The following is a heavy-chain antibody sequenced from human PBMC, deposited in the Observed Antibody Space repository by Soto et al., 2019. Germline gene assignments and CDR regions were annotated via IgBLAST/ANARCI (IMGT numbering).Heavy chain of an antibody. V-gene: IGHV4-31*03. J-gene: IGHJ5*01. CDR1: GGSVTSGGYY. CDR2: IYSSGDT. Sequence: QVQLQESGPGLVRPSQTLSLTCTVSGGSVTSGGYYWSWIRHCPGKGLEWIGYIYSSGDTNYNPSLNSRVAMSVDTSKNQFSLQLASVTVADAAIYYCPRDWGPPVTHGYESLGQGILVTAYS. CDR3: PRDWGPPVTHGYES. D-gene: IGHD7-27*01.